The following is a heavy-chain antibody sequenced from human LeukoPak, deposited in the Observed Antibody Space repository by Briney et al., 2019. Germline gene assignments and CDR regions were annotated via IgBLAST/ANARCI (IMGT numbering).Heavy chain of an antibody. CDR2: ISSSSSYI. V-gene: IGHV3-21*01. J-gene: IGHJ4*02. CDR3: AKGLSGSYWVDFDY. Sequence: PGGSLRLSCAASGFTFSSYSMNWVRQTPGKGLEWVSSISSSSSYIYYGDSVKGRFTISRDNAKNSLYLQMDSLRAEDTAVYYCAKGLSGSYWVDFDYWGQGTLVTVSS. CDR1: GFTFSSYS. D-gene: IGHD1-26*01.